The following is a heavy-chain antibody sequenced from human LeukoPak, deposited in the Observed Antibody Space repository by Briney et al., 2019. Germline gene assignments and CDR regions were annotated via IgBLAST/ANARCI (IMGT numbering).Heavy chain of an antibody. J-gene: IGHJ4*02. D-gene: IGHD3-3*01. CDR3: ARNGSGLDY. CDR1: GFTFRSYD. CDR2: ITGSGGAV. V-gene: IGHV3-48*03. Sequence: GGSLRLSCAASGFTFRSYDVIWVPQAPGKWLEWVSWITGSGGAVKYTDSVKGRFTISRDNAKKSVYLQMNSLRVEDTAVYYCARNGSGLDYWGQGTLVTVSS.